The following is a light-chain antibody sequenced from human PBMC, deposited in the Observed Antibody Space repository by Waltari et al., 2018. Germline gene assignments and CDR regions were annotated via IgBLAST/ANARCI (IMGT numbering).Light chain of an antibody. CDR3: QVWDARLDHL. V-gene: IGLV3-21*02. Sequence: SYVVTQPPSVSVAPGQTATTPRGAAYSAVYSVPTYEQRPGRAPVLVVRDDSDRPSGIPERISGSTSANTATLTITGVEAGDEADYYCQVWDARLDHLFGGGTKLTVL. CDR2: DDS. CDR1: YSAVYS. J-gene: IGLJ2*01.